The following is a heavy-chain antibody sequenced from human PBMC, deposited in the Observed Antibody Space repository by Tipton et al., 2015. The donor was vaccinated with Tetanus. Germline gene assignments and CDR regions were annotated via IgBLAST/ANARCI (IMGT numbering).Heavy chain of an antibody. CDR2: IYYRGST. J-gene: IGHJ5*02. Sequence: TLSLTCTVSGGSINSSRHFWAWIRQPPGKGLKWIGAIYYRGSTFYNPSLKDRVNIFVDWSKNHFSLRLSSVTAADSAVYYCARLDYAASGYIIRFGPWGQGTLVSVS. CDR1: GGSINSSRHF. D-gene: IGHD4/OR15-4a*01. CDR3: ARLDYAASGYIIRFGP. V-gene: IGHV4-39*02.